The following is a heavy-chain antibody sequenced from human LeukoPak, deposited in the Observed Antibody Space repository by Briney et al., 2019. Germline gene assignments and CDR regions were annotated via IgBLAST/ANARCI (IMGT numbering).Heavy chain of an antibody. CDR1: GFTFSSYA. V-gene: IGHV3-23*01. J-gene: IGHJ4*02. CDR3: VRNVATIRSEGY. CDR2: ISGSGGST. D-gene: IGHD5-12*01. Sequence: GGSLRLSCAASGFTFSSYAMSWVRQAPGKGLEWVSAISGSGGSTYYADSVKGRFTISRDNSKNTLYLQMNSLRAEDTAVYYCVRNVATIRSEGYWGQGTLVTVSS.